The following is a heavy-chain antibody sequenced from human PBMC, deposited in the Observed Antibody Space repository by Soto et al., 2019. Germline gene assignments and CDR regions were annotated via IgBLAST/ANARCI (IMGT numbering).Heavy chain of an antibody. CDR3: ARDQPGYSYGYGLGY. D-gene: IGHD5-18*01. CDR1: GFTFSSYS. CDR2: ISSSSSYI. V-gene: IGHV3-21*01. J-gene: IGHJ4*02. Sequence: EVQLVESGGGLVKPGGSLRLSCAASGFTFSSYSMNWVRQAPGKGLEWVSSISSSSSYIYYAEVVKGRFTIPRDNAKNSLYLQMNSLRAEDTAVYYCARDQPGYSYGYGLGYWGQGTLVTVSS.